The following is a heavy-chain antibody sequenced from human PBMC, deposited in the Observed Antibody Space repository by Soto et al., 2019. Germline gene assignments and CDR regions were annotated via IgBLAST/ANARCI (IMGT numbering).Heavy chain of an antibody. Sequence: QVQLQQWGAGLLKPSETLSLTCAVYGGSFSGYYWSWIRQPPGKGLEWIGEINHSGSTNYNPSLKSRVTISVDTSKNRFSLKLSSVTAADTAVYYCARGWGIAAVKRHWYFDLWGRGTLVTVSS. CDR1: GGSFSGYY. CDR3: ARGWGIAAVKRHWYFDL. CDR2: INHSGST. V-gene: IGHV4-34*01. D-gene: IGHD6-13*01. J-gene: IGHJ2*01.